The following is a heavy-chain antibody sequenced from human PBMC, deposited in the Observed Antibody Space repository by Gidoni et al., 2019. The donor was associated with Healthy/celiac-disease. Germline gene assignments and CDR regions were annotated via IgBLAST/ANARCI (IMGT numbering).Heavy chain of an antibody. D-gene: IGHD3-10*01. CDR3: ARVADSGTYGLDV. CDR1: GFPLSSYV. CDR2: IGSAGDT. V-gene: IGHV3-13*01. J-gene: IGHJ6*02. Sequence: EVQVVASGGGLVQQGGSLRLSCAASGFPLSSYVMHWVRPGTGEGLEWVSAIGSAGDTYYPGSVKGRFTIFREDAKNSLYLQMNSVRAGDTAVYYCARVADSGTYGLDVWGQGTTVTVSS.